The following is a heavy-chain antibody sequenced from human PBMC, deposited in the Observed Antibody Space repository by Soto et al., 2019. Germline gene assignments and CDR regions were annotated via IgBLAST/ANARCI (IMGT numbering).Heavy chain of an antibody. V-gene: IGHV3-66*01. CDR3: ARDLVQGRYFDY. D-gene: IGHD3-16*01. J-gene: IGHJ4*02. CDR1: GFTVSSNY. CDR2: IYSGGST. Sequence: GGSLSLSCAASGFTVSSNYMSWVRQAPGKGLEWVSVIYSGGSTYYADSVKGSFTISRDNSKNTLYLQMNSLRAEDTAVYYCARDLVQGRYFDYWGQGTLVTVSS.